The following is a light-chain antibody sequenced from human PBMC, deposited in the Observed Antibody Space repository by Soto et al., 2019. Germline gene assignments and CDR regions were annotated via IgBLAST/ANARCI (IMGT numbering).Light chain of an antibody. CDR2: DVS. Sequence: QSGLTRPASVSGSPGRSITISCTGTSSDVCGYHYVSWYQHHPGKAPKLLIYDVSNRLSGVSNRFSGSKSGNTDSLTISGLQAEEEADYYCSSYTITSSYVFGTGTKVTVL. V-gene: IGLV2-14*03. CDR3: SSYTITSSYV. J-gene: IGLJ1*01. CDR1: SSDVCGYHY.